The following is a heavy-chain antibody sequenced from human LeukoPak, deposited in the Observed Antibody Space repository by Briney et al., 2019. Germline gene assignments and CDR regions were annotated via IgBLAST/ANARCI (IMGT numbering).Heavy chain of an antibody. CDR3: ARGYCSSTSCYSRAFDI. Sequence: GGSLRLSCAASGFTFSSYSMNWVRQAPGKGLEWVSSISSSSSYIYYADSVKGRFTISRDNAKNSLYLQMNSLRAEDTAVYYCARGYCSSTSCYSRAFDIWGQGTMVTVSS. V-gene: IGHV3-21*01. D-gene: IGHD2-2*01. J-gene: IGHJ3*02. CDR1: GFTFSSYS. CDR2: ISSSSSYI.